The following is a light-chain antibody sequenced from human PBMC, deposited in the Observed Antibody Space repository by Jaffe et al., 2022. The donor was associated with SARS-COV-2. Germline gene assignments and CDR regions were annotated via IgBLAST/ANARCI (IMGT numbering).Light chain of an antibody. CDR1: QSVSSSY. CDR2: GAS. J-gene: IGKJ5*01. V-gene: IGKV3-20*01. Sequence: EIVLTQSPGTLSLSPGERATLSCRASQSVSSSYLAWYQQRPGQAPTRLVIYGASSRATGIPDRFSGSGSGTDFTLTISRLEPEDFAVYYCQQYGSSLPITFGQGTRLEIK. CDR3: QQYGSSLPIT.